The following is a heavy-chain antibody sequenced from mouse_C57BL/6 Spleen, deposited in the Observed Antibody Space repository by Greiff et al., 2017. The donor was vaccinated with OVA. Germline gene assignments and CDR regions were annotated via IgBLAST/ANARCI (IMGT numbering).Heavy chain of an antibody. CDR3: ARGYYDYGYGYAMDY. J-gene: IGHJ4*01. V-gene: IGHV14-3*01. Sequence: VQLQQSVAELVRPGASVKLSCTASGFNIKNTYMHWVKQRPEQGLEWIGRIDPANGNTKYATKFQGKATITADTSSNTASLQLSSLTSEDTAIYYCARGYYDYGYGYAMDYWGQGTSVTVSS. CDR1: GFNIKNTY. D-gene: IGHD2-4*01. CDR2: IDPANGNT.